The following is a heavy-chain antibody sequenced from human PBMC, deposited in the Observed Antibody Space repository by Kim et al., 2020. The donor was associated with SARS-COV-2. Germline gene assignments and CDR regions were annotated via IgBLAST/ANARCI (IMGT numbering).Heavy chain of an antibody. V-gene: IGHV4-39*01. CDR2: ISYSGSS. Sequence: SETLSLTCTVSGGSISRSSYYWAWIRQPPGKELEWIGSISYSGSSYSNPSLKRRVTSSVDTSKNQFSLNLRSVTAADTAVYYCARAGPQAGYFDLWGRGT. CDR1: GGSISRSSYY. J-gene: IGHJ2*01. CDR3: ARAGPQAGYFDL.